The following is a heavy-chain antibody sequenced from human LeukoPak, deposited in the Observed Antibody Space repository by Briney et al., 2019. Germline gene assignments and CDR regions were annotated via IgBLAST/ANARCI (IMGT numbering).Heavy chain of an antibody. CDR2: IYPSDSDT. Sequence: GAPLKISCKGSGFSFTTYWIGWVRQMPGKGLECLGIIYPSDSDTTYSPSFQGQVTISADKSISAAYLQWSSLKASDTAMYYCARRYGGGGREYFHHWGQGTLVTVSS. J-gene: IGHJ1*01. V-gene: IGHV5-51*01. CDR3: ARRYGGGGREYFHH. D-gene: IGHD3-16*01. CDR1: GFSFTTYW.